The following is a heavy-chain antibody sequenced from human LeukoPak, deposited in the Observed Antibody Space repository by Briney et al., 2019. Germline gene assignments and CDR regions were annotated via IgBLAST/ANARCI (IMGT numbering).Heavy chain of an antibody. Sequence: SETLSLTCTVSGYSISSGYYWGWIRQPPGKGLEWIGSIYHSGSTYYNPSLKSRVTISVDTSKNQFSLKLSSVTAADTAVYYCARDTGYSSGWYSKYFDYWGQGTLVTVSS. D-gene: IGHD6-19*01. J-gene: IGHJ4*02. CDR2: IYHSGST. V-gene: IGHV4-38-2*02. CDR3: ARDTGYSSGWYSKYFDY. CDR1: GYSISSGYY.